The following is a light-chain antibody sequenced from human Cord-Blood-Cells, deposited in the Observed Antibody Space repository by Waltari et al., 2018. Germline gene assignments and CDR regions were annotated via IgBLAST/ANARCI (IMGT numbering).Light chain of an antibody. CDR1: QTVSSY. J-gene: IGKJ4*01. CDR2: DPS. Sequence: ITLTPSPVTLSILPAERATLPRRASQTVSSYLAWYQQKPGQAPRLLIYDPSNRASGIPARFSGSGSGTDFTLAISGLEPEDFAIYYCQQRSNWLTFGGGTKVEIK. V-gene: IGKV3-11*01. CDR3: QQRSNWLT.